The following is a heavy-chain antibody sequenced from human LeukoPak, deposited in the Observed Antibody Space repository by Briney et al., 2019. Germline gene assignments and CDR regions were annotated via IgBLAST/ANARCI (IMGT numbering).Heavy chain of an antibody. J-gene: IGHJ4*02. Sequence: PGGSLRLSCAASGFTVSSNYMSWVRQAPGKGLEWVSVIYSGGSTYYADSVKGRFTISRDNSKNTLFLQMNSLRAEDTAVYYCAKDDRVITTDIHFDYWGQGTLVTVSS. CDR3: AKDDRVITTDIHFDY. V-gene: IGHV3-53*01. CDR1: GFTVSSNY. D-gene: IGHD2-2*02. CDR2: IYSGGST.